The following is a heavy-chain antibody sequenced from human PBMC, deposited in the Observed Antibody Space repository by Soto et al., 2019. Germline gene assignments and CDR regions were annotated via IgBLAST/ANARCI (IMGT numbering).Heavy chain of an antibody. Sequence: KGLEGVSSISSSSSYIYYADSVKGRFTISRDNAKNSLYLQMNSLRAEDTAVYYCADRRGGQDFWSGYIVNWGQGSLVIGFS. V-gene: IGHV3-21*01. J-gene: IGHJ4*02. CDR2: ISSSSSYI. CDR3: ADRRGGQDFWSGYIVN. D-gene: IGHD3-3*01.